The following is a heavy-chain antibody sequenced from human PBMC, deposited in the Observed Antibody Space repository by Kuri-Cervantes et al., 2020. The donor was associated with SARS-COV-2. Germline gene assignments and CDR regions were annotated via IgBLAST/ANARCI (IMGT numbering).Heavy chain of an antibody. CDR1: GFTFSDYY. CDR3: ARYCGGKRPYFDY. CDR2: ISSSSTI. D-gene: IGHD2-15*01. V-gene: IGHV3-69-1*02. Sequence: GESLKISCAASGFTFSDYYMNWVRQAPGKGLEWVSSISSSSTIYYADSVKGRFTISRDNAKNSLYLQMNSLRAEDTAVYYCARYCGGKRPYFDYWGQGTLVTVSS. J-gene: IGHJ4*02.